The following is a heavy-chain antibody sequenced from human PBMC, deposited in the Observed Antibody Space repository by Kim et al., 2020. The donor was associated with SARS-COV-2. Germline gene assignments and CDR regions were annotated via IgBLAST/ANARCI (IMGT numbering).Heavy chain of an antibody. CDR1: GFTFSSYW. CDR2: VNSDGSST. J-gene: IGHJ4*01. CDR3: ASLSTGYVWDKFDY. Sequence: GGSLRLSCVASGFTFSSYWMHWVRQAQGKGLVWVSRVNSDGSSTSYADSVKGRFTISRDNARNTLYLQMNSLRAEDTSVYYFASLSTGYVWDKFDYWG. V-gene: IGHV3-74*01. D-gene: IGHD3-16*01.